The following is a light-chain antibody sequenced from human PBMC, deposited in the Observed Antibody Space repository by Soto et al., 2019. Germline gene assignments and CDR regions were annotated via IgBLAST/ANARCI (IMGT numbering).Light chain of an antibody. J-gene: IGLJ1*01. Sequence: QSALTQPASVSGSPGQSITISCTGTSSDIGAYNYVSWSQRHPGKAPQLMIYEVSNRPSGVSNRFSGSKSGNTASLTISGLQAEDEADYYCSSYTSSSTFVFGTGTKVTVL. CDR3: SSYTSSSTFV. V-gene: IGLV2-14*01. CDR1: SSDIGAYNY. CDR2: EVS.